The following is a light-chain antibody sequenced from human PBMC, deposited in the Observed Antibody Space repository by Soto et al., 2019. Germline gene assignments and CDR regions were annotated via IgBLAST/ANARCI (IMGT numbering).Light chain of an antibody. J-gene: IGKJ4*01. CDR2: DAS. CDR1: QSVSSY. CDR3: QQRSNWPLT. Sequence: EIVLTQSPATLSLSPGERATLSCRASQSVSSYLAWYQQKPGQAPRLLIYDASNRATGIPARFSGSGSGTDFTLAISSPEPEDFPVYYCQQRSNWPLTFGGGTMVEIK. V-gene: IGKV3-11*01.